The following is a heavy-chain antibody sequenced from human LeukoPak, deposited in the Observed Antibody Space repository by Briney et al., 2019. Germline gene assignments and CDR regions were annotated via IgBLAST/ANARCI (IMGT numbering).Heavy chain of an antibody. Sequence: GGSLRLSCAASGFTFSSYAMSWVRQAPGKGLGWVSAISGSGGSTYYADSVKGRFTISRDNSKNTLYLQMNSLRAEDTAVYYCAKPHCSSTSCYGDYYYGMDVWGQGTTVTVSS. CDR1: GFTFSSYA. CDR2: ISGSGGST. V-gene: IGHV3-23*01. CDR3: AKPHCSSTSCYGDYYYGMDV. J-gene: IGHJ6*02. D-gene: IGHD2-2*01.